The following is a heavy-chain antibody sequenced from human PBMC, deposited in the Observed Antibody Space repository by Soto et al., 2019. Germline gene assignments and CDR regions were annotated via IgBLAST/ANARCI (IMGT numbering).Heavy chain of an antibody. CDR1: GGSISSYY. J-gene: IGHJ4*02. CDR3: ARAAAPVYSSSWYYFDY. Sequence: SETLSLTCTVSGGSISSYYWSWIRQPPGKGLEWIGYIYYSGSTNYNPSLKSRVTISVDTSKNQFSLKLSSVTAADTAVYYCARAAAPVYSSSWYYFDYWGEGTRVTVCS. V-gene: IGHV4-59*01. D-gene: IGHD6-13*01. CDR2: IYYSGST.